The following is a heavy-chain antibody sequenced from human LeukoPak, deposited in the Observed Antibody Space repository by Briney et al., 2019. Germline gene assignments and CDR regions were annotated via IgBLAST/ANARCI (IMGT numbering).Heavy chain of an antibody. D-gene: IGHD1-26*01. CDR2: IKQDGSEK. Sequence: GGSLRLSCAASGFTFSSYWMSWVRQAPGKGLEWVANIKQDGSEKYYVDSVKGRFTISRDNAKNSLYLQMNSLRAEDTAVYYCARQKEGGSYYGVFDLWGRGTLVTVSS. CDR3: ARQKEGGSYYGVFDL. V-gene: IGHV3-7*03. J-gene: IGHJ2*01. CDR1: GFTFSSYW.